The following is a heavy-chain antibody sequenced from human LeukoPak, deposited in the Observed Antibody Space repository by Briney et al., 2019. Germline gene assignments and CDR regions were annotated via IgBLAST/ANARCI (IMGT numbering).Heavy chain of an antibody. CDR3: AKDGSAYSGSYYDY. CDR1: GFTFSSYW. Sequence: GGSLRLSCAASGFTFSSYWMHWVRQAPGKGLVWVSRINSDGSSTSYADSAKGRFTISRDNAKNTLYLQMNSLRAEDTAVYYCAKDGSAYSGSYYDYWGQGTLVTVSS. CDR2: INSDGSST. J-gene: IGHJ4*02. V-gene: IGHV3-74*01. D-gene: IGHD1-26*01.